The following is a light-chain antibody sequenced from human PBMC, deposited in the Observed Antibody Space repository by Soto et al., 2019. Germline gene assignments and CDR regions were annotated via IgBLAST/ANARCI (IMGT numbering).Light chain of an antibody. CDR3: QHFRWWPIT. CDR1: QSVTSN. Sequence: EIVMTQSPATLSVSPGERATLSCRASQSVTSNLAWYQQKPGQAPRLLIYGASTRATGIPARFSGSGSGTEFTLTITSLQSEDFAVYYCQHFRWWPITFGQGTRLEIK. V-gene: IGKV3-15*01. J-gene: IGKJ5*01. CDR2: GAS.